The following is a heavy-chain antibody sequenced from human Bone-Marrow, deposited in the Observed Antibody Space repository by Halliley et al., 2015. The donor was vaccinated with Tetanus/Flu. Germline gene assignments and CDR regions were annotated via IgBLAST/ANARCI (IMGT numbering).Heavy chain of an antibody. D-gene: IGHD5-12*01. CDR3: ARRGYSGYEGAWSDY. CDR2: IYPGDSDT. V-gene: IGHV5-51*01. J-gene: IGHJ4*02. Sequence: VQLVQSGAEVRKPGESLKISCQVSGYNFSIYWIGWVRQMPGRGLEWMGIIYPGDSDTIYSPAFEGQVTIAADKSSNTAYLQWSTLKDSDPAMYYCARRGYSGYEGAWSDYWGQGTQVIVSS. CDR1: GYNFSIYW.